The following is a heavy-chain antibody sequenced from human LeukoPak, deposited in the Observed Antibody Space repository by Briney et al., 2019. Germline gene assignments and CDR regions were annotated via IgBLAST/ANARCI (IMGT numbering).Heavy chain of an antibody. V-gene: IGHV4-34*01. J-gene: IGHJ5*02. CDR3: ARVRAAAGTSWFDP. Sequence: KPSETLSLTCAVYGGSFSGYYWSWIRQPPGKGLEWIGEINHSGSTNYNPSLKSRVTISVDTSKNQFSLKLNSVTAADTAVYYCARVRAAAGTSWFDPWGQGTLVTFSS. CDR1: GGSFSGYY. CDR2: INHSGST. D-gene: IGHD6-13*01.